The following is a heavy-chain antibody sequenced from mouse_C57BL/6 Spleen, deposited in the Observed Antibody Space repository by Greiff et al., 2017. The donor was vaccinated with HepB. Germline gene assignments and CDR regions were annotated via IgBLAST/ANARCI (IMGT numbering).Heavy chain of an antibody. Sequence: VQLQQSGAELVMPGASVKLSCKASGYTFTSYWMHWVKQRPGQGLEWIGEIDPSDSYTNYNQKFKGKSTLTVDKSSSTAYMQLSSLTSEDSAVYYWARWQVTTVVARAMDYWGQGTSVTVSS. V-gene: IGHV1-69*01. D-gene: IGHD1-1*01. J-gene: IGHJ4*01. CDR3: ARWQVTTVVARAMDY. CDR1: GYTFTSYW. CDR2: IDPSDSYT.